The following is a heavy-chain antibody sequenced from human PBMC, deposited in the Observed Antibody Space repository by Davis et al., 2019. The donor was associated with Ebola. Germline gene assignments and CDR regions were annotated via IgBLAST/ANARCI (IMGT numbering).Heavy chain of an antibody. D-gene: IGHD6-13*01. V-gene: IGHV3-23*01. J-gene: IGHJ4*02. CDR3: AKEIAAIGNPVFDS. CDR2: VRDNGRNS. Sequence: PGGSLRLSCAASGFTFRTYAMSWVRQAPGKGPEWVAGVRDNGRNSFYTDSVKGRFTIPRDNSKNMVYLQMNSLRAEDTAVYYCAKEIAAIGNPVFDSWGQGTLVTVSS. CDR1: GFTFRTYA.